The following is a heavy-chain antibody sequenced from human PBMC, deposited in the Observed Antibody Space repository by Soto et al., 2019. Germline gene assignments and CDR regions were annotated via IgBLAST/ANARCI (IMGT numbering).Heavy chain of an antibody. CDR1: GFTFSSYG. CDR3: ANQWELLPFDY. J-gene: IGHJ4*02. D-gene: IGHD1-26*01. CDR2: ISYDGSNK. V-gene: IGHV3-30*18. Sequence: PGGSLRLSCAASGFTFSSYGMHWVRQAPGKGLEWVAVISYDGSNKYYADSVKGRFTISRDNSKNTLYLQMNSLRAEDTAVYYCANQWELLPFDYWGQGTLVTVSS.